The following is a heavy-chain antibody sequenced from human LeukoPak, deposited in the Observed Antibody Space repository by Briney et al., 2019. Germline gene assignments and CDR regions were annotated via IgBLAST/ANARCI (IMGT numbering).Heavy chain of an antibody. D-gene: IGHD2-21*02. CDR2: INPSGGST. CDR1: GYTFTSYY. Sequence: ASVKVSCKASGYTFTSYYMHWVRQAPGQGLEWMGIINPSGGSTSYAQKFQGRVTMTRDTSTSTAYMELRSLRSDDTAVYYCARDVDPTSYCGGDCYFGNWFDPWGQGTLVTVSS. V-gene: IGHV1-46*01. CDR3: ARDVDPTSYCGGDCYFGNWFDP. J-gene: IGHJ5*02.